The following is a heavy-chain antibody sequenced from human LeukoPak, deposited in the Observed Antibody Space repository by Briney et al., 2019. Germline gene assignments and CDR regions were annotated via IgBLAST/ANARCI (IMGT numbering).Heavy chain of an antibody. CDR2: IYYSGST. Sequence: SETLSLTCTVSGGSISSYYWSWIRQPPGKGLEWIGYIYYSGSTNYNPSLKSRVTISVDTSNNQFSLNLSSVTAADTAVYYCARDRTDTAMVTIDSWGQGTLVTVSS. V-gene: IGHV4-59*12. CDR1: GGSISSYY. CDR3: ARDRTDTAMVTIDS. D-gene: IGHD5-18*01. J-gene: IGHJ4*02.